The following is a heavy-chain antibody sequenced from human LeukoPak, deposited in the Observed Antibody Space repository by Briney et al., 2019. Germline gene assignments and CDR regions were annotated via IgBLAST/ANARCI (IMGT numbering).Heavy chain of an antibody. J-gene: IGHJ3*02. Sequence: PGGSLRLSCAASGFTFSSYGMHWVRQAPGKGLEWVAFIRYDGSNKYYADSVKGRFTISRDNSKNTLYLQMNSLRAEDTAIYYCAKDAYYYDSSGNDAFDIWGQGTMVTVSP. V-gene: IGHV3-30*02. CDR3: AKDAYYYDSSGNDAFDI. CDR2: IRYDGSNK. CDR1: GFTFSSYG. D-gene: IGHD3-22*01.